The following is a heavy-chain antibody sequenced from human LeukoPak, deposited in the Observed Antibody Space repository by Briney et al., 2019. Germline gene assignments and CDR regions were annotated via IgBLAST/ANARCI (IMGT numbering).Heavy chain of an antibody. Sequence: VASVKVSCKASGGTFSSYAISWVRQAPGQGLEWMGIINPSGGSTNYAQRFQGRVTMTRDTSTNTVYMELSSLRSEDTAVYYCARGPSITMIRGGQWYYYMDVWGKGTTATISS. D-gene: IGHD3-10*01. CDR3: ARGPSITMIRGGQWYYYMDV. CDR1: GGTFSSYA. V-gene: IGHV1-46*01. CDR2: INPSGGST. J-gene: IGHJ6*03.